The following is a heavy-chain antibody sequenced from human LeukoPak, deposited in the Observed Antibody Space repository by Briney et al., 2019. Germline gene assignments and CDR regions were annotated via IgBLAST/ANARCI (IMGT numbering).Heavy chain of an antibody. D-gene: IGHD3-3*01. Sequence: GGSLRLSCAASGFTFSSYAMSWVRQAPGKGLEWVSAISGSGGSTYYADSVKGRFTISRDNSKNTLYLQMNSLRAEDTAVYYCANPDFWSGYFRAESNWFDPWGQGTLVTVSS. J-gene: IGHJ5*02. CDR2: ISGSGGST. V-gene: IGHV3-23*01. CDR1: GFTFSSYA. CDR3: ANPDFWSGYFRAESNWFDP.